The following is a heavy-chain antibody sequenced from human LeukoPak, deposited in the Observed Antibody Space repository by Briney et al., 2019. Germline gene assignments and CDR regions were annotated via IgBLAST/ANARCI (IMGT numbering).Heavy chain of an antibody. J-gene: IGHJ4*02. V-gene: IGHV1-69*01. CDR1: GGTFSSYA. CDR2: IIPIFGTA. Sequence: SVKVSCKASGGTFSSYAISWVRQAPGQGLEWMGGIIPIFGTANYAQKFQGRVTITADESTSTAYMELSSLRSEDTAVYYCTRDGMYGDYVFDYWGQGTLVTVSS. CDR3: TRDGMYGDYVFDY. D-gene: IGHD4-17*01.